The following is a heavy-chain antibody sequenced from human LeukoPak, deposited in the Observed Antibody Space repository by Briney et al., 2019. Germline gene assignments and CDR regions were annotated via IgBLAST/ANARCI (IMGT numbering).Heavy chain of an antibody. D-gene: IGHD5-24*01. J-gene: IGHJ4*02. Sequence: PGRSLRLSCAASGFTFSSYGMHWVRQAPGKGLEWVAVIWYDGSNKYYADSVKGRFTISRDNSKNTLYLQMNSLRAEDMAVYYCAREMATIVLDYWGQGTLVTVSS. V-gene: IGHV3-33*01. CDR2: IWYDGSNK. CDR3: AREMATIVLDY. CDR1: GFTFSSYG.